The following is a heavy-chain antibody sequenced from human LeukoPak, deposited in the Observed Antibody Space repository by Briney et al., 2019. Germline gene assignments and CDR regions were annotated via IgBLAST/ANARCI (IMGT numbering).Heavy chain of an antibody. CDR1: GFTFSKSW. J-gene: IGHJ4*02. D-gene: IGHD1-26*01. CDR2: IKPDGTEK. CDR3: ASGNYFDY. V-gene: IGHV3-7*01. Sequence: GGSLRLSCAASGFTFSKSWMSWARQAPGKGLECVANIKPDGTEKYYVDSVKGRFTISRDNAKNSLYLQTNSLRAEDTAVYYCASGNYFDYWGQGTLVTVSS.